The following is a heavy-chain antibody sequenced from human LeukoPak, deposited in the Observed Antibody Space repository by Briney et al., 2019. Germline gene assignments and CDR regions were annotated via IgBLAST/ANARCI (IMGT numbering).Heavy chain of an antibody. CDR3: ARRYCSGGSCYSRFCWFDP. J-gene: IGHJ5*02. CDR1: GGSFSGYY. Sequence: PSETLSLTCAVYGGSFSGYYWSWIRQPPGKGLEWIGEINHSGSTNYNPSLKSRVTISVDTSKNQFSLKLSSVTAADTAVYYCARRYCSGGSCYSRFCWFDPWGQGTLVTVSS. V-gene: IGHV4-34*01. CDR2: INHSGST. D-gene: IGHD2-15*01.